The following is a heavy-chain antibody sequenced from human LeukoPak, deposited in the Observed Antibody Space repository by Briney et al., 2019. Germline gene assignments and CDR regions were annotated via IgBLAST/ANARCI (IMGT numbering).Heavy chain of an antibody. Sequence: PSETLSLTCAVYGGFFSGHYWSWIRQPPGKGLEWIGEINHSGDTNYNPSLRSRVTFSVDTSKNQFSLRLRSMTAEDAAVYYCARGYYDIAPWGQGTLVTVSS. CDR2: INHSGDT. V-gene: IGHV4-34*01. D-gene: IGHD3-9*01. CDR3: ARGYYDIAP. J-gene: IGHJ5*02. CDR1: GGFFSGHY.